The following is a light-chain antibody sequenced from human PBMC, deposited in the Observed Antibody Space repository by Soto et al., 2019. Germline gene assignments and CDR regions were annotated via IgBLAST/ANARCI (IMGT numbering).Light chain of an antibody. CDR2: KAS. J-gene: IGKJ1*01. Sequence: DIQMTQSPSTLSASVGDRVTITCRASQSISIWLAWYQQEPGKAPKLLIYKASSLQSGVPSRFSGSGSGTEFTLTISSLQPDNFATYYCQHYNSYPPWTFGQGTKVEIK. CDR3: QHYNSYPPWT. V-gene: IGKV1-5*03. CDR1: QSISIW.